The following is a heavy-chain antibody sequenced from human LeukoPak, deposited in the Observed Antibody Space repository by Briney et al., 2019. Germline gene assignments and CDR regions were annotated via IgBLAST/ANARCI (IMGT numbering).Heavy chain of an antibody. CDR1: GFTVSSNY. CDR2: IYSGGST. D-gene: IGHD4-17*01. Sequence: GGSLRLSCAASGFTVSSNYMSCVCEGPGKGLEWVSVIYSGGSTYYADSVKGRFTISRDNSKNTLYLQMNSLRAEDTAVYYCASTFYGDSPPYWGQGTLVTVSS. CDR3: ASTFYGDSPPY. J-gene: IGHJ4*02. V-gene: IGHV3-66*01.